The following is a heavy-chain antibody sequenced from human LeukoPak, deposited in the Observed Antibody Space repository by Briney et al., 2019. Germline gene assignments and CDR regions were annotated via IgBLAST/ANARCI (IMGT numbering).Heavy chain of an antibody. D-gene: IGHD5-12*01. CDR1: GYIFTTYW. V-gene: IGHV5-51*01. CDR2: IYPGDSDT. J-gene: IGHJ4*02. Sequence: GESLKISCKGSGYIFTTYWIAWVRQMPGKVLEWMGLIYPGDSDTRYSPSFQGQVTISADKSISTAYLQWSSLEASDTAMYYCARHGGSYDYDSWGQGTLVTVSS. CDR3: ARHGGSYDYDS.